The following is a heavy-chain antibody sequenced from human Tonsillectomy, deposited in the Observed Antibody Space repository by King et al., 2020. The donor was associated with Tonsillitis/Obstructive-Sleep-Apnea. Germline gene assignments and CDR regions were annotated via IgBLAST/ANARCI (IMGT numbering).Heavy chain of an antibody. CDR2: ISYDGGNK. CDR3: ARGKGCSSTSCYTLYYYYYYMDV. Sequence: VQLVESGGGVVQPGRSLRLSCAASGFTFSSYAMHWVRQAPGKGLEWVAVISYDGGNKYYVDSVKGRFTISRDNSKNTLYLQMNSLRTEDTAVYYCARGKGCSSTSCYTLYYYYYYMDVWGKGTTVTVSS. CDR1: GFTFSSYA. V-gene: IGHV3-30*04. J-gene: IGHJ6*03. D-gene: IGHD2-2*02.